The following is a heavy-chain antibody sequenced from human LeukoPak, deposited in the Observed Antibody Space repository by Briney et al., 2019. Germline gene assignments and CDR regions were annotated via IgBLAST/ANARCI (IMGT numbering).Heavy chain of an antibody. D-gene: IGHD4-23*01. CDR2: IYYSGST. V-gene: IGHV4-39*07. J-gene: IGHJ4*02. Sequence: PSETLSLTCTVSGGSISSSSYYWGWIPQPPGKGLEWIGSIYYSGSTYYNPSLKSRVTISVDTSKNQFSLKLSSVTAADTAVYYCARGSTVVTPYDYWGQGTLVTVSS. CDR3: ARGSTVVTPYDY. CDR1: GGSISSSSYY.